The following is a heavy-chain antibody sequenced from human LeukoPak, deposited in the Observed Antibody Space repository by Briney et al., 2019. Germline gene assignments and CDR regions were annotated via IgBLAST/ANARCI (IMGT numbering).Heavy chain of an antibody. Sequence: PSETLSLTCAVYGGSFSGYYWSWIRQPPGKGLEWIGEINHSGSTNYNPSLKSRVTISVDTSKNQFSLKLSSVTAADTAVYYCASGQNAATTESYYYHMDVWGKGTTVTVSS. J-gene: IGHJ6*03. D-gene: IGHD1-14*01. CDR1: GGSFSGYY. V-gene: IGHV4-34*01. CDR2: INHSGST. CDR3: ASGQNAATTESYYYHMDV.